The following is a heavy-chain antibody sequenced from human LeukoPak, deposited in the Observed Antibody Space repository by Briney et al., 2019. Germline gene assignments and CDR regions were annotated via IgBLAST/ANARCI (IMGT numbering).Heavy chain of an antibody. J-gene: IGHJ4*02. D-gene: IGHD2-15*01. CDR1: GFTFSTYK. Sequence: PGGSLRLSCAASGFTFSTYKINWVRQAPGKGLEWVSYISSTGGTIYYADSVKGRFTISRDNAKNSLYLQMNSLRDEDTAVYYCARFRSGSSCLDYWGQGTLVTVSS. CDR3: ARFRSGSSCLDY. CDR2: ISSTGGTI. V-gene: IGHV3-48*02.